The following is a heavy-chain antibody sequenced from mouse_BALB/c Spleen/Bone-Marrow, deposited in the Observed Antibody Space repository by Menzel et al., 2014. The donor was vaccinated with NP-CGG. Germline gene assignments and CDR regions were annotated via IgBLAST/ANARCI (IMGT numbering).Heavy chain of an antibody. D-gene: IGHD2-13*01. CDR1: GYTFTDYW. CDR3: ANIYYGDYGWFSY. J-gene: IGHJ3*01. CDR2: IDTSYTYT. Sequence: VQLQQSGAELVMPGASVKMSCKASGYTFTDYWIHWVKQRPGQGLEWIGAIDTSYTYTTYNQKFKGKATLTVDASSSTAYIQLSSLTSDDSAVYYCANIYYGDYGWFSYWGQGTLVTVSA. V-gene: IGHV1-69*01.